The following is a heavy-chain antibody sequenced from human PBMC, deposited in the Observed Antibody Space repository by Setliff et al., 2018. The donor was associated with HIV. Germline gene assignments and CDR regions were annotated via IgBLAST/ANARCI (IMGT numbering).Heavy chain of an antibody. CDR1: GYKWSYQFRNHY. J-gene: IGHJ6*03. D-gene: IGHD3-10*01. CDR3: ERAVAILLRGSTLNREYYMDV. Sequence: ASVKVSCKASGYKWSYQFRNHYMHWVRQVPGQGLEWMGMINPESGGTTYAQKFQVRVTITSEASTTSVYMQLSSLRSDDTTVYFCERAVAILLRGSTLNREYYMDVWGKGTTVTVSS. CDR2: INPESGGT. V-gene: IGHV1-46*01.